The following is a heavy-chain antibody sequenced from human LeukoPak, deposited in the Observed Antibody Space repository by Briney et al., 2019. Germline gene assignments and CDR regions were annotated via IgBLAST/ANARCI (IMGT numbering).Heavy chain of an antibody. V-gene: IGHV3-33*01. CDR3: ARVDCSSTSCYTAEVYYYYGMDV. CDR2: IWYDGSNK. J-gene: IGHJ6*02. D-gene: IGHD2-2*02. CDR1: GFTFSSYG. Sequence: GRSLRLSCAASGFTFSSYGMHWVRQAPGKGLEWVAAIWYDGSNKYYADSVKGRFTISRDNSKNTLYLQMNSLRAEDTAVYYCARVDCSSTSCYTAEVYYYYGMDVWGQGTTVTVSS.